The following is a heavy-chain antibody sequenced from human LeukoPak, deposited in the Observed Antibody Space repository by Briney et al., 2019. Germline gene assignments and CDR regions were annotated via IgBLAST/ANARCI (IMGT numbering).Heavy chain of an antibody. CDR3: ARSKADGDYTFGY. Sequence: SQTLSLTCTVSGGSISSGDYYWSWIRQPPGKGLVWIGYIYYSGSTYYNPSLKSRVPISVDTSKNQFSLKLSSVTAADTAVYYCARSKADGDYTFGYWGQGTLVTVSS. J-gene: IGHJ4*02. CDR1: GGSISSGDYY. V-gene: IGHV4-30-4*01. CDR2: IYYSGST. D-gene: IGHD4-17*01.